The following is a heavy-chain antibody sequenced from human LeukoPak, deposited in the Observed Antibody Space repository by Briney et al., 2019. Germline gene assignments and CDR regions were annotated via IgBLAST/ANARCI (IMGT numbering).Heavy chain of an antibody. CDR1: GYTFTSYG. CDR2: ISAYNGNT. D-gene: IGHD1-26*01. V-gene: IGHV1-18*01. CDR3: AIEVGATPYYFDY. Sequence: ASVKVSCKASGYTFTSYGISWVRQPPGQGLEWMGWISAYNGNTNYAQKLQGRVTMPTDTATSTAYRELRSLRSDDTAVYYCAIEVGATPYYFDYWGQGTLVTVSS. J-gene: IGHJ4*02.